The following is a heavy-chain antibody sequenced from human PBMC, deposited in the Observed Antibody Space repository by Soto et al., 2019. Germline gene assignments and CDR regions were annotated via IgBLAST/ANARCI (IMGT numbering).Heavy chain of an antibody. CDR2: ISTYDGNT. D-gene: IGHD6-6*01. V-gene: IGHV1-18*01. Sequence: ASVKVSCKASGYTFFTYGITWVRQAPGQGLEWMGWISTYDGNTDYAQKLQGRVTMTTDTSTRTAYMELRSLRSDDTAVYYCARKSSSSSWFDPWGQGTLVTVSS. CDR1: GYTFFTYG. CDR3: ARKSSSSSWFDP. J-gene: IGHJ5*02.